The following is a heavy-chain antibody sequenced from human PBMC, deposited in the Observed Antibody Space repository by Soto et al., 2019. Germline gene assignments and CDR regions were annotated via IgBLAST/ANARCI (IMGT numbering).Heavy chain of an antibody. J-gene: IGHJ4*02. CDR2: ISGSGGST. V-gene: IGHV3-23*01. CDR3: AKDGGSTMIVVVVYYFDY. D-gene: IGHD3-22*01. CDR1: GFTFSSYA. Sequence: GGSLRLSCAASGFTFSSYAMSWVRQAPGKGLEWVSAISGSGGSTYYADSVKGRFTISRDNSKNTLYLQMNSLRAEDTAVYYCAKDGGSTMIVVVVYYFDYGGQGTLVTVSS.